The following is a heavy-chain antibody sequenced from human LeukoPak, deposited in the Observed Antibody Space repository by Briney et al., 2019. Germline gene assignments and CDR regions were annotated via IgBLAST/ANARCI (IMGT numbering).Heavy chain of an antibody. CDR1: GFTFSSYT. CDR3: ARVLPEEPYYYYGMDV. D-gene: IGHD1-14*01. J-gene: IGHJ6*02. CDR2: ISISSIYI. V-gene: IGHV3-21*01. Sequence: PGGSLRLFCAASGFTFSSYTMNWVRLAPGKGLEWVSSISISSIYIYYADSVKGRFTISRDNAKKSLYLQMNSLRAEDTAVYYCARVLPEEPYYYYGMDVWGQGTTVTVSS.